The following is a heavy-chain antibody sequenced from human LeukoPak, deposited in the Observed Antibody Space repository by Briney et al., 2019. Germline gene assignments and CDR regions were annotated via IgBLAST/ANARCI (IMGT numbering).Heavy chain of an antibody. CDR1: GYTFTGYY. CDR2: INPNSGGT. D-gene: IGHD6-19*01. CDR3: ARVGIAVAGTWFDP. Sequence: ASVKVSCKASGYTFTGYYMHWVRQAPGQGLEWMGWINPNSGGTNYAQKFQGRVTMTRDTSISTAYMELSRLRSDDTAVYYCARVGIAVAGTWFDPWGQGTLVTVSS. J-gene: IGHJ5*02. V-gene: IGHV1-2*02.